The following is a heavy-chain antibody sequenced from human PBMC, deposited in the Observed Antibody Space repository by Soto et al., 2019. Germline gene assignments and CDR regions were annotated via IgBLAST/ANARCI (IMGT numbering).Heavy chain of an antibody. Sequence: QVQLVQSGAEVKKPGASVKVSCKASGDTFTDYYIHWVRQAPGQGLEWMRTVNPSGGHTTYAQHFLGRMTMTRDTSTSTLYMELTSLTSEDTAVYYCARWGHVVVVTAALDYWGQGTLVTVSS. J-gene: IGHJ4*02. CDR1: GDTFTDYY. V-gene: IGHV1-46*01. CDR3: ARWGHVVVVTAALDY. D-gene: IGHD2-21*02. CDR2: VNPSGGHT.